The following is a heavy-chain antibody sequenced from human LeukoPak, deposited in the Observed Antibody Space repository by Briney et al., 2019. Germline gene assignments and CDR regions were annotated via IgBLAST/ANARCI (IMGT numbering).Heavy chain of an antibody. CDR2: ISAYNGNT. J-gene: IGHJ6*02. Sequence: ASVKVSCKASGYTFTSYGISWVRQAPGQGLEWMGWISAYNGNTNYAQKLQGRVTMTTDTSTSTAYMELRSLRSDDTAVYYCARPGAVPPARGYYYYGMDVWGQGTTVTVSS. CDR3: ARPGAVPPARGYYYYGMDV. V-gene: IGHV1-18*01. CDR1: GYTFTSYG. D-gene: IGHD2-2*01.